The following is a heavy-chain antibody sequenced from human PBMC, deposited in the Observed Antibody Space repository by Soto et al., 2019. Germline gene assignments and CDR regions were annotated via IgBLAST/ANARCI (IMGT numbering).Heavy chain of an antibody. J-gene: IGHJ4*02. D-gene: IGHD6-19*01. CDR1: GFTFSSYA. Sequence: PGGSLRLSCAASGFTFSSYAMHWVRQAPGKGLEWVAVISYDGSNKYYADSVKGRFTISRDNSKNTLYLQMNSLRAEDTAVYYCAKALSIAVAEGSLDYWGQGTLVTVSS. CDR3: AKALSIAVAEGSLDY. CDR2: ISYDGSNK. V-gene: IGHV3-30*04.